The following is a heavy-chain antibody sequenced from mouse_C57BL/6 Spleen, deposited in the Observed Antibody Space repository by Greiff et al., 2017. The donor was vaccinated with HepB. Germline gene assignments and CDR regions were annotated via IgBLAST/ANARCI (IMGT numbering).Heavy chain of an antibody. J-gene: IGHJ2*01. Sequence: EVKLQESGGGLVKPGGSLKLSCAASGFTFSDYGMHWVRQAPEKGLEWVAYISSGSSTIYYADTVKGRFTISRDNAKNTLFLQMTSLRSEDTAMYYGARGGHYYGSLDYWGQGTTLTVSS. CDR2: ISSGSSTI. D-gene: IGHD1-1*01. CDR1: GFTFSDYG. CDR3: ARGGHYYGSLDY. V-gene: IGHV5-17*01.